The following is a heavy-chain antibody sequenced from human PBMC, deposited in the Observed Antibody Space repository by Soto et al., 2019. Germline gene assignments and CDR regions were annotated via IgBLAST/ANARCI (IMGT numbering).Heavy chain of an antibody. CDR3: ARDSHYDILTGYSRNAFDI. J-gene: IGHJ3*02. D-gene: IGHD3-9*01. CDR1: GYTFIGYY. V-gene: IGHV1-2*02. Sequence: QVQLVQSGAEVKKPGASVKVSCKASGYTFIGYYIHWVRQAPGQGLEWMGWINPNTGGTNYAQNFQGRVTMTRDTSITTAYMELSRLRQDDTAVYYCARDSHYDILTGYSRNAFDIWGQGTMVTVSS. CDR2: INPNTGGT.